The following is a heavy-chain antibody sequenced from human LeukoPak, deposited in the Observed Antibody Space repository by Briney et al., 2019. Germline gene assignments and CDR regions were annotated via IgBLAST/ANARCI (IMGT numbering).Heavy chain of an antibody. V-gene: IGHV3-21*01. J-gene: IGHJ5*02. CDR1: GFTFSSYS. CDR3: ARAGSSTSCYYH. D-gene: IGHD2-2*01. CDR2: ISSSSSYI. Sequence: GGSLRLSCAASGFTFSSYSMNWVRQAPGKGLEWVSSISSSSSYIYYADSVKGRFTISRDNAKNSLYLQMNSLRAEDTAVYYCARAGSSTSCYYHWGQGTLVTVSS.